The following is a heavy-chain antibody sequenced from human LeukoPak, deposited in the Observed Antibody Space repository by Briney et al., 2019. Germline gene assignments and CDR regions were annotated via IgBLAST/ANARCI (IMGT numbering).Heavy chain of an antibody. D-gene: IGHD6-13*01. V-gene: IGHV3-33*01. Sequence: GGSLRLSCAASGLTFSSYGMAWVRQAPGKGLEWVAVIWYDGSNKYYADSVKGRFTISRDNSKNTLYLQMNSLRAEDTAVYYCARGVGIAAAGTFDYWGQGTLVTVSS. J-gene: IGHJ4*02. CDR3: ARGVGIAAAGTFDY. CDR1: GLTFSSYG. CDR2: IWYDGSNK.